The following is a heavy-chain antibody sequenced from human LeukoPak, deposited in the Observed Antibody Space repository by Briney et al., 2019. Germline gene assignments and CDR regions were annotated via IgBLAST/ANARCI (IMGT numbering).Heavy chain of an antibody. CDR3: TRDATAGNFDY. D-gene: IGHD6-13*01. V-gene: IGHV4-59*01. CDR1: GGSMSSYY. Sequence: SETLSLTCTVSGGSMSSYYWSWIRQPPGKGLEYIGYIYYTGSTYYNPSLKSRVTISVDTSKNQFSLRLSSVTAADTAVYYCTRDATAGNFDYWGQGTLATVSS. CDR2: IYYTGST. J-gene: IGHJ4*02.